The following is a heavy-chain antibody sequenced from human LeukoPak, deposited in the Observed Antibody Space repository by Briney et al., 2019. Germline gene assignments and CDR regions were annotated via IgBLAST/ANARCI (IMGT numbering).Heavy chain of an antibody. D-gene: IGHD2-2*03. CDR2: IGGSGTRT. CDR1: GFTFSSYG. CDR3: AKDSHWILFDD. Sequence: GGSLRLSCAASGFTFSSYGMTWVRQAPGKGLEWVSGIGGSGTRTYYADSVKGRFTISRDNSKNTLYLQMNSLRDEDTAVYYCAKDSHWILFDDWGQGTLVTVSS. J-gene: IGHJ4*02. V-gene: IGHV3-23*01.